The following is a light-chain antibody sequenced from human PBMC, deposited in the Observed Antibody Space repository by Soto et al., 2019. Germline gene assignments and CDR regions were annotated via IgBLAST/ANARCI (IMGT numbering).Light chain of an antibody. J-gene: IGKJ1*01. Sequence: IRMTQSPSTLSASVGDTVTITCRASQYISSWLAWYQQKPGQAPKLLIYKASNLQGGAPSRFSGSGSGTEFTLTINCLQPDEFATYYCQQYFESSETFGQGTNVYIK. CDR1: QYISSW. CDR2: KAS. CDR3: QQYFESSET. V-gene: IGKV1-5*03.